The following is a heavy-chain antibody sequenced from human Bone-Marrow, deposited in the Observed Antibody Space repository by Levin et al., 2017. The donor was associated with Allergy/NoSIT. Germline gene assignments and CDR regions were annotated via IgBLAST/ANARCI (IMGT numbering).Heavy chain of an antibody. CDR3: ARRYFYYYYLDV. D-gene: IGHD2/OR15-2a*01. J-gene: IGHJ6*03. CDR1: GFTFSSHW. V-gene: IGHV3-74*03. CDR2: IDSDGNDA. Sequence: GGSLRLSCEGSGFTFSSHWMHWVRQVPGKGLVWVSRIDSDGNDATYADSVKGRFTISRDNARNTLYLQMNSLTVEDTGVYFCARRYFYYYYLDVWGQGTTVTVAS.